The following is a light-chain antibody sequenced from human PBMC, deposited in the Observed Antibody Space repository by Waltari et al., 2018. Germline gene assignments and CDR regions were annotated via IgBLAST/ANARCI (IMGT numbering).Light chain of an antibody. CDR1: QSVGRT. CDR2: DAS. J-gene: IGKJ1*01. V-gene: IGKV3-20*01. CDR3: QKYGTLPAT. Sequence: EIVLTQSPGSLSLSPGGRATLSCRASQSVGRTLAWYQQKPGQAPRLLIYDASSRATGIPDRFSGSGSETDFSLTISRLEPEDFAVYYCQKYGTLPATFGQGTKVEIK.